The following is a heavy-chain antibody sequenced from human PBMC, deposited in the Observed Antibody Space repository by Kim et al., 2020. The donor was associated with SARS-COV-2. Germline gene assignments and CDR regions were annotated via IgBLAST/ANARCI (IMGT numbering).Heavy chain of an antibody. CDR3: ARGWQVWFDP. V-gene: IGHV4-31*03. CDR2: IDYSGST. J-gene: IGHJ5*02. Sequence: SETLSLTCTVSGGSISSGGYYWSRIRQHPGQGREWIGYIDYSGSTYYNPSLKIRVSIAVATSKNHVSLKLRSVSAADTAVYACARGWQVWFDPLCQGTLV. CDR1: GGSISSGGYY.